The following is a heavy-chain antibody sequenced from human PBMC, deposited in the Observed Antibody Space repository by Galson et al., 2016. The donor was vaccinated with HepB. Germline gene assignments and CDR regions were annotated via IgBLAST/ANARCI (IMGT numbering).Heavy chain of an antibody. Sequence: SLRLSCAASGFTFSTYAMTGVRQAPGKGLEWVSTIGGTGSNTYYADSVKGRFTISRDNSKNTLYLQMNSLRAEDTAVYYCAKDGAYTSGWETDYWGQGTLVTVSS. J-gene: IGHJ4*02. V-gene: IGHV3-23*01. D-gene: IGHD6-19*01. CDR1: GFTFSTYA. CDR3: AKDGAYTSGWETDY. CDR2: IGGTGSNT.